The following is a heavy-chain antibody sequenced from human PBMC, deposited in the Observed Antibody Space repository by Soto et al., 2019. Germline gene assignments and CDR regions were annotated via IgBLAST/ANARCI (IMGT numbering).Heavy chain of an antibody. J-gene: IGHJ5*02. CDR3: ARVIVGEHWFDP. V-gene: IGHV1-69*13. Sequence: ASVKVSCKASGGTFSSYAISWVRQAPGQGLEWMGGIIPIFGTANYAQKFQGRVTITADESTSTAYMELSSLRSEDTAVYYCARVIVGEHWFDPWGQGTLVTVSS. CDR2: IIPIFGTA. CDR1: GGTFSSYA. D-gene: IGHD3-16*01.